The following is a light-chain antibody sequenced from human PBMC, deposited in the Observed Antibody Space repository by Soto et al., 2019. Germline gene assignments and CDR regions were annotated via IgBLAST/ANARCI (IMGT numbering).Light chain of an antibody. CDR2: DTS. Sequence: QTVVTQEPSLTVSPGGTVTLTCGSSTGAVTSGHWPHWFQQKPGQAPTTLIYDTSKRYSSTPARFSGSLLGGKAALTLSGAQTEDEAEYYCSLSHNGPVVFGGGTQLTVL. CDR1: TGAVTSGHW. J-gene: IGLJ2*01. CDR3: SLSHNGPVV. V-gene: IGLV7-46*01.